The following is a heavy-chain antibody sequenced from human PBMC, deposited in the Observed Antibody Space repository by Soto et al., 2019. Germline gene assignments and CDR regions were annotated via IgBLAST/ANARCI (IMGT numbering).Heavy chain of an antibody. CDR2: IYYSGST. J-gene: IGHJ4*02. CDR3: ASSRDNWNYPRQWFFDY. CDR1: GGSISSYY. D-gene: IGHD1-7*01. V-gene: IGHV4-59*01. Sequence: TLSLTCTVSGGSISSYYWSWIRQPPGKGLEWIGYIYYSGSTNYNPSLKSRVTISVDTSKNQFSLKLSSVTAADTAVYYCASSRDNWNYPRQWFFDYWGQGTLVTVSS.